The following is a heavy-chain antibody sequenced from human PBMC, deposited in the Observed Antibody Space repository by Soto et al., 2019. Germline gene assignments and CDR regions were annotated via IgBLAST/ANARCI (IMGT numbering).Heavy chain of an antibody. CDR3: AITPGWFAGMAV. J-gene: IGHJ6*02. CDR2: IHLGSRKT. D-gene: IGHD6-19*01. CDR1: GDTFSDYY. Sequence: ASVNVSCKSSGDTFSDYYMNWGRQAPGQGLEWMGWIHLGSRKTSFAQKFQGRLTMTGDTSIDTAYMDLTSLTSEDTAVYYCAITPGWFAGMAVWGQGTTVTVSS. V-gene: IGHV1-8*01.